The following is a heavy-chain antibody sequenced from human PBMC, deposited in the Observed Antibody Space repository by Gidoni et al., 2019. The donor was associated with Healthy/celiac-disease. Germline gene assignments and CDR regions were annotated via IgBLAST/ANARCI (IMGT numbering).Heavy chain of an antibody. V-gene: IGHV3-73*01. Sequence: EVQLVASGGGLVQPGRSLKLSCAASGFTFSGSAMHWVRQASGKGLEWVGRIRSKANSYATAYAASVKGRFTIYRDDSKNTAYLQMNSLKTEDTAVYYCTSSRGDYWGQGTLVTVSS. CDR3: TSSRGDY. CDR2: IRSKANSYAT. CDR1: GFTFSGSA. J-gene: IGHJ4*02. D-gene: IGHD3-10*01.